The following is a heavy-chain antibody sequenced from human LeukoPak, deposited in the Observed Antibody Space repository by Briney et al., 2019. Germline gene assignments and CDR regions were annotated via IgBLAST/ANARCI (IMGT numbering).Heavy chain of an antibody. CDR3: AKDGERYSSGWYSDY. CDR1: GFTFSSYA. CDR2: ISGSGGST. Sequence: PGGSLRLSCAASGFTFSSYAMSWVRQAPGKGLEWVSAISGSGGSTYYADSVKGRFTISRDNSKNTLYLQMNSLRAEDTAVYYCAKDGERYSSGWYSDYWGQGTLVTVSS. D-gene: IGHD6-19*01. V-gene: IGHV3-23*01. J-gene: IGHJ4*02.